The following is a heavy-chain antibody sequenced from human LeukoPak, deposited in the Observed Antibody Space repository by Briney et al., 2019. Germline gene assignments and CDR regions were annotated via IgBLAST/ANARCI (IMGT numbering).Heavy chain of an antibody. Sequence: GRSLRLSCAASGFTFSSYAMHWVRQAPGKGLEWVAVISYDETNKYYADSVKGRFTISRDNSKKTLSLLMSSLRAEDTAVYYCARDYRYDRSGYFLSWGQGTLVTVSS. V-gene: IGHV3-30*04. CDR1: GFTFSSYA. J-gene: IGHJ5*02. D-gene: IGHD3-22*01. CDR2: ISYDETNK. CDR3: ARDYRYDRSGYFLS.